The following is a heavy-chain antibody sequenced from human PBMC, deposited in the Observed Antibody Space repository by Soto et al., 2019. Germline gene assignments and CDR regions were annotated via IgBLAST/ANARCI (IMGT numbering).Heavy chain of an antibody. J-gene: IGHJ5*02. CDR3: ARDRNLVVAGWTLFDP. D-gene: IGHD6-19*01. CDR2: ISYDGSNK. Sequence: GGSLRLSCAASGFTFSSYAMHWVRQAPGKGLEWVAVISYDGSNKYYADSVKGRFTISRDNSRNTLYLQMNSLRAEDTAVYYCARDRNLVVAGWTLFDPWGQGTLVTVSS. CDR1: GFTFSSYA. V-gene: IGHV3-30-3*01.